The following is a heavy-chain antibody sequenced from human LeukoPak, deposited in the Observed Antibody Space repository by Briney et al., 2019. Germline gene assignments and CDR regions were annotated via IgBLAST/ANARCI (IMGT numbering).Heavy chain of an antibody. CDR3: ARDSGVRDEYSGYDGYYYGMDV. D-gene: IGHD5-12*01. CDR1: GFTFSSYS. Sequence: GGPLRLSCAASGFTFSSYSMNWVRQAPGKGLEWVSSISSSSSYIYYADSVKGRFTISRDNAKNSLYLQMNSLRAEDTAVYYCARDSGVRDEYSGYDGYYYGMDVWGQGTTVTVSS. CDR2: ISSSSSYI. V-gene: IGHV3-21*01. J-gene: IGHJ6*02.